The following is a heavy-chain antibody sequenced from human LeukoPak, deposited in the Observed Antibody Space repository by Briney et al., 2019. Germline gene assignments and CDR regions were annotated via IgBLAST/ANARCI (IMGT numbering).Heavy chain of an antibody. D-gene: IGHD3-10*01. CDR3: ARAMSGAGSYYMAWFDP. V-gene: IGHV1-69*13. CDR1: GGTYSNYA. Sequence: SVKVSCKASGGTYSNYAISWVRQAPGQGLEWMGGIIPIFGTTNYAQKFQGRVTITADESTSTAYMEVSSLRSEDTAVYYCARAMSGAGSYYMAWFDPWGQGTLVTVSS. CDR2: IIPIFGTT. J-gene: IGHJ5*02.